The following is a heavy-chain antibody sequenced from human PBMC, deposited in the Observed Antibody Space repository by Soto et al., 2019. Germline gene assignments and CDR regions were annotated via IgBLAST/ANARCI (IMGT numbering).Heavy chain of an antibody. Sequence: EVQLVESGGGLVQPGRSLRLSCAASGFTFDDYAMQWVRQAPGKGLEWVSGIKGRFTISRDNAKNSLYLQMNSLRAEDTALYYCAKWDDYGDRKEAFDIWGQGTMVTVSS. J-gene: IGHJ3*02. V-gene: IGHV3-9*01. CDR3: AKWDDYGDRKEAFDI. CDR1: GFTFDDYA. D-gene: IGHD4-17*01. CDR2: I.